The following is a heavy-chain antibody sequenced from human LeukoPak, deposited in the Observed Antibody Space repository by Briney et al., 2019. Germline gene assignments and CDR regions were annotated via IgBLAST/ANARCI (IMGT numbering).Heavy chain of an antibody. V-gene: IGHV3-30*02. CDR1: GFTFSSYG. CDR3: ARDVDPYRYGLMFDS. CDR2: IRYDGSNK. Sequence: GGSLRLSCAASGFTFSSYGMHWVHQAPGKGLEWVAFIRYDGSNKYYADSVKGRFTISRDNSKNTLYLQMNSLRAEDTAIYYCARDVDPYRYGLMFDSWGQGTLVTVSS. D-gene: IGHD5-18*01. J-gene: IGHJ4*02.